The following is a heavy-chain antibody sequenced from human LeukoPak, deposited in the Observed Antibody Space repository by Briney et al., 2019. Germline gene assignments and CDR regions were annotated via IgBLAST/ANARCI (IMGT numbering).Heavy chain of an antibody. J-gene: IGHJ4*02. Sequence: GGSLRLSRAASGFTLSNYAMSWVRQAPGKGLEWVSSIHYNGDSTYYADSVKGRFTISRDNSKNTLYLQMNSLRVEDTAVYYCAKVIREVDMSHDYWGQGALVTVSS. CDR3: AKVIREVDMSHDY. CDR1: GFTLSNYA. D-gene: IGHD5-24*01. V-gene: IGHV3-23*01. CDR2: IHYNGDST.